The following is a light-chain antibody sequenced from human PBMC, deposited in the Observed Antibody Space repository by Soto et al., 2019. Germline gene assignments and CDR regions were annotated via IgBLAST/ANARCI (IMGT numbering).Light chain of an antibody. V-gene: IGKV3-20*01. CDR2: RTS. CDR1: QSISSN. J-gene: IGKJ3*01. Sequence: EIVMTQSPATLSVSPGERATLSCRASQSISSNLAWYQQKPGQAPRLLMFRTSSRATGFPDRFSGSGSGTDFTLTISRLEPEEFAVYYCQQYGNSGVTFGPGTKLDIK. CDR3: QQYGNSGVT.